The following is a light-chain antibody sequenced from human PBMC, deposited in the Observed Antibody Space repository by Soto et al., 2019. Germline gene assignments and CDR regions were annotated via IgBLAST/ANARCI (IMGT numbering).Light chain of an antibody. CDR3: QHYGSS. V-gene: IGKV3-11*01. Sequence: PGERATLSCRASQSVSSYLAWFQQKPGQAPRLLIYDASIRATGIPARFSGSGSETDFTLTISSLEPEDFAVYYCQHYGSSFGQGTRLEIK. J-gene: IGKJ5*01. CDR1: QSVSSY. CDR2: DAS.